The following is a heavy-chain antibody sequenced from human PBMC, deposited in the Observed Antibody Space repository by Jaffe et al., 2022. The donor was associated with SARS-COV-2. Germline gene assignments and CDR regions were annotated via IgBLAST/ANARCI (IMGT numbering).Heavy chain of an antibody. D-gene: IGHD3-10*01. CDR3: AKDGVLLWFGELRKKTLDY. CDR1: GFTFSSYA. J-gene: IGHJ4*02. CDR2: ISGSGGST. Sequence: EVQLVESGGGLVQPGGSLRLSCAASGFTFSSYAMSWVRQAPGKGLEWVSAISGSGGSTYYADSVKGRFTISRDNSKNTLYLQMNSLRAEDTAVYYCAKDGVLLWFGELRKKTLDYWGQGTLVTVSS. V-gene: IGHV3-23*04.